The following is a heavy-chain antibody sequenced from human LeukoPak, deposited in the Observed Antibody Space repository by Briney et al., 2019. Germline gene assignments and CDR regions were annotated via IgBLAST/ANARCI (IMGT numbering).Heavy chain of an antibody. CDR3: ARGGSYYASGSYFAFDI. CDR2: ISYDGSNK. J-gene: IGHJ3*02. V-gene: IGHV3-30*03. D-gene: IGHD3-10*01. CDR1: GFTFSNYD. Sequence: GGSLRLSCAASGFTFSNYDMHWVRQAPGKGLEWGAVISYDGSNKYYADSVKGRFTISRDNSKNTLYLQMNSLRPQDTAVYYCARGGSYYASGSYFAFDIWGQGTMVTVSS.